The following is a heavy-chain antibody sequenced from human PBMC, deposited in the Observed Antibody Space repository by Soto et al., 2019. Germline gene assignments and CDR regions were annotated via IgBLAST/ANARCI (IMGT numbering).Heavy chain of an antibody. J-gene: IGHJ6*02. V-gene: IGHV3-74*01. Sequence: EVQLVESGGGLVQPGGSLRVSCAASGFTFGDYWMHWVRQVPGKGLVWVSRVNFHGTTTNYADSVKGRFTISRDNAKNTVSLQMDSLRAEDTAVYYCGRGIQFQYGVDLWGHGTTVTVSS. D-gene: IGHD5-18*01. CDR3: GRGIQFQYGVDL. CDR1: GFTFGDYW. CDR2: VNFHGTTT.